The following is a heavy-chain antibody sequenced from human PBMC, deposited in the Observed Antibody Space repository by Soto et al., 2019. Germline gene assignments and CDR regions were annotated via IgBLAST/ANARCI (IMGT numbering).Heavy chain of an antibody. CDR3: ANPAY. D-gene: IGHD2-2*01. CDR2: VSGGGGTT. V-gene: IGHV3-23*01. J-gene: IGHJ4*02. Sequence: EVQLLESGGGLVLPGGSLRLSCASSGFTFSNFAMSWVRQAPGKGLEWVSAVSGGGGTTYYADSVKGRFTISRDNSKNTLYLQMYSLRAEDTAVYYCANPAYWGQGTLVTVSS. CDR1: GFTFSNFA.